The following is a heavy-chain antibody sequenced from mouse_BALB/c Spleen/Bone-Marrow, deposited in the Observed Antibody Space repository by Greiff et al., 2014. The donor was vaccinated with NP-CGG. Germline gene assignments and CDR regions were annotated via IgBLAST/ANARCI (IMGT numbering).Heavy chain of an antibody. D-gene: IGHD2-2*01. Sequence: QVQLKESGPGLVQPSQSLSITCTVSGFSLTSYGVHWVRQSPGKGLEWLGVIWSDGSTDYNAAFISRLSISKDNSKSQVFFKMNSLQADDTAIYYCARNSPIYYGYDEAMDYWGQGTSVTVSS. CDR1: GFSLTSYG. CDR3: ARNSPIYYGYDEAMDY. J-gene: IGHJ4*01. V-gene: IGHV2-4-1*01. CDR2: IWSDGST.